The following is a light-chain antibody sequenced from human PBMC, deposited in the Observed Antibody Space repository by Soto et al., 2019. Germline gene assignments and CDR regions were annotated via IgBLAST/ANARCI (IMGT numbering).Light chain of an antibody. CDR3: QQHYSYPLT. J-gene: IGKJ3*01. CDR1: QGISSY. CDR2: AAS. Sequence: AIRMTQSPSSLSASTGDRVTITCRARQGISSYLAWYQQKPGKAPKLLFYAASTLQSGVPSRFSGSGSGTDFTLTIRCLQTEDFATYSCQQHYSYPLTFGPGTKVDIK. V-gene: IGKV1-8*01.